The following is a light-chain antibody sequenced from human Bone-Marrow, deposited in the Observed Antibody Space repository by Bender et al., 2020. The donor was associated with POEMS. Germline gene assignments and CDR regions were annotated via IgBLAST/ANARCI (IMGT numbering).Light chain of an antibody. CDR2: EVT. J-gene: IGLJ3*02. Sequence: QSALTQPASVPGSLGQSITISCTGTYSDVGGYAFVSWYQHHPGKTPKLILFEVTRRPSGVSDRFSGSKSGNTASLTISGLQADDEADYYCCSYAGTTTWMFGGGTKLTVL. CDR1: YSDVGGYAF. CDR3: CSYAGTTTWM. V-gene: IGLV2-23*02.